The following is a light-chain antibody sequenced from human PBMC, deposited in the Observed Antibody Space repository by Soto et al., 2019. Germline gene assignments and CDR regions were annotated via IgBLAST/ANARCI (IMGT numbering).Light chain of an antibody. Sequence: DIQMTQSPSSLSASVGQRVSMTCRASRTISTYLNWYQQKPGKAPKLLIYAASDLHSGVPSKFSGCGSETDFTLTITSIHPEDFATYHCQQSYNTPRTFGQGTKV. CDR3: QQSYNTPRT. J-gene: IGKJ1*01. CDR1: RTISTY. CDR2: AAS. V-gene: IGKV1-39*01.